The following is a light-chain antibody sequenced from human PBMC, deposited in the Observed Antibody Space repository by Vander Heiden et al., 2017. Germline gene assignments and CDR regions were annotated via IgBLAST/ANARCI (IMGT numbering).Light chain of an antibody. CDR2: DDS. CDR3: QVWDSDNDHVV. J-gene: IGLJ2*01. V-gene: IGLV3-21*02. CDR1: NIGRKS. Sequence: SYLLTQPPSVSAAPRQTARITCGGNNIGRKSVHWHQQKPGQAPVLVVYDDSDRPSGIPERFSGSNSGNTATLTISRVEAGDEADYYCQVWDSDNDHVVFGGGTKLTVL.